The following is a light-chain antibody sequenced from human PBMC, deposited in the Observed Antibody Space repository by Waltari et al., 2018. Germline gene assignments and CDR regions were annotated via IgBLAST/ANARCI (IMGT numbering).Light chain of an antibody. CDR3: SSHTTSDSLV. J-gene: IGLJ1*01. CDR1: SSDVGAYNY. CDR2: EVT. Sequence: QSALTQPASVSGSPGQSITISCTGTSSDVGAYNYVSWYQQHPGKVPQLMIYEVTNRPSGVSKRFSGSKSGNTASLTISGLQPEDEADYYCSSHTTSDSLVFGTGTKVTVL. V-gene: IGLV2-14*01.